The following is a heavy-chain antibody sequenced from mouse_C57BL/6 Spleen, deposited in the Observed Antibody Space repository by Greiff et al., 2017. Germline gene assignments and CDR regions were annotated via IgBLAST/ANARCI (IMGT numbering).Heavy chain of an antibody. CDR2: IYPGSGST. J-gene: IGHJ3*01. CDR3: AREEFSSGPRD. D-gene: IGHD3-2*02. CDR1: GYTFTSYW. Sequence: QVQLQQSGAELAKPGASVKMSCKASGYTFTSYWITWVKQRPGQGLEWIGDIYPGSGSTNYNEKFKSKATLTVDTSSSTAYMQLSSLTSEDSAVYYCAREEFSSGPRDWGQGTLVTVSA. V-gene: IGHV1-55*01.